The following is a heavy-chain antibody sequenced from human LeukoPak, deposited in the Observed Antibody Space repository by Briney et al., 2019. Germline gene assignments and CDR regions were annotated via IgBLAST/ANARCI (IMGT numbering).Heavy chain of an antibody. CDR1: GFTVSSNY. V-gene: IGHV3-66*04. D-gene: IGHD6-19*01. Sequence: GGSLRLSCAVSGFTVSSNYMSWVRQAPGKGLEWVSVIYSGGSTYYADSVKGRFTISRDNSKNTLYLQMNSLRAEDTAVYYCARRSSGWYGYYFDYWGQGTLVTVSS. J-gene: IGHJ4*02. CDR3: ARRSSGWYGYYFDY. CDR2: IYSGGST.